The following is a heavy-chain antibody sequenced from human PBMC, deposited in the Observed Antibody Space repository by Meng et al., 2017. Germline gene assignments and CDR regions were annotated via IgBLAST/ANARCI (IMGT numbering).Heavy chain of an antibody. J-gene: IGHJ3*02. CDR1: GSSFTSYW. D-gene: IGHD3-22*01. V-gene: IGHV5-51*01. CDR3: ARQKLNLNYYDSSGYYHDAFDI. CDR2: IYPVDSDT. Sequence: GGSLRLSCKGSGSSFTSYWIGWVRQMPGKGLEWMGIIYPVDSDTRYSPSFQGQVTISADKSISTAYLQWSSLKASDTAMYYCARQKLNLNYYDSSGYYHDAFDIWGQGTMVTVSS.